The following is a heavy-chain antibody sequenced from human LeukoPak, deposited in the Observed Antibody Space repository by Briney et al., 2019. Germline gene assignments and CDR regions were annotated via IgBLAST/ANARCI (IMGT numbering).Heavy chain of an antibody. J-gene: IGHJ3*02. CDR2: ISSNGGST. Sequence: GGSLRLSCAASGFTFSSYAMHWVRQAPGKGLEYVSAISSNGGSTYYANSVKGRFTISRDNSKNTVYLQMGSLRAEDMAVYYCAKDGSSSFDAFDIWGQGTMVTVSS. D-gene: IGHD6-6*01. CDR1: GFTFSSYA. CDR3: AKDGSSSFDAFDI. V-gene: IGHV3-64*01.